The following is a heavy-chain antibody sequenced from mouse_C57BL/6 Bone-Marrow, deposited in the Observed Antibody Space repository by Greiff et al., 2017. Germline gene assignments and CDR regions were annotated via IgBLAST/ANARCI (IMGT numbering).Heavy chain of an antibody. CDR3: ARGGTALDAMDY. D-gene: IGHD2-14*01. Sequence: VQLQQPGAELVQPGASVKMSCKASGYTFTSYWITWVKQRPGQGLEWIGDIYPGRGSTNSNEKFTSPATLPVDTSSTPAYMQLSRLTSEDSAVYDCARGGTALDAMDYWGQGTAVTVSS. CDR2: IYPGRGST. CDR1: GYTFTSYW. J-gene: IGHJ4*01. V-gene: IGHV1-55*01.